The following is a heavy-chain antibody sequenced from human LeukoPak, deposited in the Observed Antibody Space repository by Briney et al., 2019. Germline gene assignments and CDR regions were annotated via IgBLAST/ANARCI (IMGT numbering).Heavy chain of an antibody. D-gene: IGHD2-21*02. CDR2: INPNSGAT. Sequence: ASGKVSCKASGYTFIGYYIHWVRQAPGQGLEWMGWINPNSGATDYAQKFQGRVTMTRDTSISTTYMELSKLNSDDTAVYYCARSRVTTIPNFDYWGQGTLVTASS. J-gene: IGHJ4*02. CDR1: GYTFIGYY. V-gene: IGHV1-2*02. CDR3: ARSRVTTIPNFDY.